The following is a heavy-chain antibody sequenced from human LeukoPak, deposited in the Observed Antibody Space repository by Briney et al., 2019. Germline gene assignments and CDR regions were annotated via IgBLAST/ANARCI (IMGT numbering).Heavy chain of an antibody. Sequence: PSETLSLTCTVSGDSISQSNYYWGWLRQPPGKALEWLGSVYSSGSTYYDPPLKSRITVSADMSKNQFSLKVTSVTAADTAVYYCARLGTGYDSSGYSIGWFDPWGQGTLVTVSS. J-gene: IGHJ5*02. CDR2: VYSSGST. V-gene: IGHV4-39*01. D-gene: IGHD3-22*01. CDR1: GDSISQSNYY. CDR3: ARLGTGYDSSGYSIGWFDP.